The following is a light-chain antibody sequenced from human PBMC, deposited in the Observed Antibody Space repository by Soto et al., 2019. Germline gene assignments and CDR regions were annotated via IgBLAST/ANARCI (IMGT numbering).Light chain of an antibody. J-gene: IGKJ2*01. CDR2: WAS. CDR1: QTILYSSINKNC. Sequence: IVMTQSPDSLAVSLGERATINCKSSQTILYSSINKNCLAWYQQKPGQPPKLLIYWASTRESGVPDRFSGSESGTEFTLTISSLQAEDVAVYYCQQYYSAPPHTFGQGTKLEIK. V-gene: IGKV4-1*01. CDR3: QQYYSAPPHT.